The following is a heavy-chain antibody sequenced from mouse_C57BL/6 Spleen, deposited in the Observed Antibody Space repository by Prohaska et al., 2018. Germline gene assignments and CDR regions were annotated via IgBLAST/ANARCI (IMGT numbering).Heavy chain of an antibody. CDR1: GYTFTDYN. Sequence: VSVKMSCKASGYTFTDYNMHWVKQSHGKSLEWIGYINPNNGGTSYNQKFKGKATLTVYKSSSTAYMELRSLTSEDSAVYYCARGDDYWYFDVWGTGTTVTVSS. V-gene: IGHV1-22*01. CDR3: ARGDDYWYFDV. D-gene: IGHD2-3*01. CDR2: INPNNGGT. J-gene: IGHJ1*03.